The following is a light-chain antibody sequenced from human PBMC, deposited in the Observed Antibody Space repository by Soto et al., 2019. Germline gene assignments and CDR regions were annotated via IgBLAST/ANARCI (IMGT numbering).Light chain of an antibody. Sequence: SALTQPASVSGSPGQSITISCTGTSSDIGGYNDVSWYQQYPGKAPNLIIYEVTNRPSGVSYSVSASKFGNTAAPTLSGLQVVAEADYYCSSFSSGGTRVRFGGGTKVTVL. CDR1: SSDIGGYND. J-gene: IGLJ2*01. CDR2: EVT. V-gene: IGLV2-14*01. CDR3: SSFSSGGTRVR.